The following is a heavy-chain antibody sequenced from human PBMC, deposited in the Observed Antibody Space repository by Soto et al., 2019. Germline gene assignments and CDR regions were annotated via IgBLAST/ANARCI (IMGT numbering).Heavy chain of an antibody. CDR1: GNSISGTSSF. J-gene: IGHJ2*01. Sequence: ETLSLTCTVSGNSISGTSSFWAWMRQPPGKNLEWIGSVYYTGSTYYNSSLKSRVSISIDTSKNHFSLNLNSMTAADTAVYYCARQVPVARYEHCTGATCYSGYVDLWGRGTLVTVSS. CDR3: ARQVPVARYEHCTGATCYSGYVDL. V-gene: IGHV4-39*01. D-gene: IGHD2-15*01. CDR2: VYYTGST.